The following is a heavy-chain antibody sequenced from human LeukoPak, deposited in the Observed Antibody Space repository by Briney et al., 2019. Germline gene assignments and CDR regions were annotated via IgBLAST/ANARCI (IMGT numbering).Heavy chain of an antibody. V-gene: IGHV3-48*03. D-gene: IGHD6-19*01. Sequence: PGGSLRPSCAASGFTFSSYEMNWVRQAPGKGLEWVSYISSSGSTIYYADSVKGRFTISRDNAKNSLYLQMNSLRAEDTAVYYCAKERYSSGWLDYWGQGTLVTVSS. CDR3: AKERYSSGWLDY. CDR2: ISSSGSTI. J-gene: IGHJ4*02. CDR1: GFTFSSYE.